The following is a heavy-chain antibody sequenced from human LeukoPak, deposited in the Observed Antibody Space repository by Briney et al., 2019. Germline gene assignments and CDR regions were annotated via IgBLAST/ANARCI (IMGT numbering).Heavy chain of an antibody. CDR2: IFWDDDK. CDR3: VHTGASGNLDFAF. D-gene: IGHD3-10*01. V-gene: IGHV2-5*02. Sequence: SGPTLVKPTQTLTLTCTFSGFSFSLSGVGVGWIRQPPGKALEWLALIFWDDDKFSRPSLKSRLTITKDTSKNQVVLTMTNMHPVDTATYYCVHTGASGNLDFAFWAQGTLVTVSS. CDR1: GFSFSLSGVG. J-gene: IGHJ4*02.